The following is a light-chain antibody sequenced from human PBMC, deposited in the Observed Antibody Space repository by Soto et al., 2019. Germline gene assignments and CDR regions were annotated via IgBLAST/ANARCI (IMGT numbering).Light chain of an antibody. Sequence: QSALTQPASVSGSPGQSVTISCTGASSDVGAYEHVSWYQQHPGRAPKLILYDVNNRPSGVSNHCSGSKSGNTASLVISGLQANDEADYYCSSYSTTNILVFGSGTKVTVL. J-gene: IGLJ1*01. CDR3: SSYSTTNILV. V-gene: IGLV2-14*03. CDR1: SSDVGAYEH. CDR2: DVN.